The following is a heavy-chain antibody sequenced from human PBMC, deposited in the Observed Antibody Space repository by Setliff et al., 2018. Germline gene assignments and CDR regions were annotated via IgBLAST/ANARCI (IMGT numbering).Heavy chain of an antibody. CDR2: IWFDGSKI. D-gene: IGHD7-27*01. V-gene: IGHV3-33*06. CDR1: GFTFNNYG. CDR3: TKARKRINWGIQNYYGMDV. Sequence: GSLRLSCAASGFTFNNYGMHWVRQAPGKGLEWVAGIWFDGSKITYGNSVKGRFTISRDNSKNTLFLQMNSLRVEDTAVYYCTKARKRINWGIQNYYGMDVWGQGTTVTVSS. J-gene: IGHJ6*02.